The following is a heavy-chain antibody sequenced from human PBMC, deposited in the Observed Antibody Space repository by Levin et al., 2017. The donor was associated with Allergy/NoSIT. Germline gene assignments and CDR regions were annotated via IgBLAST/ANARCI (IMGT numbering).Heavy chain of an antibody. V-gene: IGHV4-4*07. D-gene: IGHD7-27*01. CDR3: ARGQQGTSLNY. J-gene: IGHJ4*02. CDR1: GGSIRSDY. CDR2: RYIVGGET. Sequence: PSETLSLTCIVSGGSIRSDYWSWIRQSAGEGLEWIGRRYIVGGETNYNPSLKSRVSMSLDQSKNQLSLRLESVTAADTAVYYCARGQQGTSLNYWGQGILVTVSS.